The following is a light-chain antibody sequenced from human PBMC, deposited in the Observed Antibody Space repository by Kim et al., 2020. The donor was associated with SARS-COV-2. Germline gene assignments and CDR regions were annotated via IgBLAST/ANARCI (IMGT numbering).Light chain of an antibody. Sequence: SVGDRVTLSCRASQSISSWLAWYQPKPGKAPKLLIYDASSLASGVPSRFSGSGSGTEFTLTISSLQPDDFATYYCQQYNSYSITFGQGTRLEIK. V-gene: IGKV1-5*01. CDR2: DAS. CDR3: QQYNSYSIT. CDR1: QSISSW. J-gene: IGKJ5*01.